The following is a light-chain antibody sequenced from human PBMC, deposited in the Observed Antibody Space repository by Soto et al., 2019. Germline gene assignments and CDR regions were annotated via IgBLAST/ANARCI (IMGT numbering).Light chain of an antibody. CDR2: EDN. V-gene: IGLV1-51*01. CDR1: SSNIGSNF. CDR3: GTWDSRLIPV. Sequence: QSGLTQPPSVSAAPGQKVTIYCSGSSSNIGSNFVSWYQQLPGTAPKLLIYEDNKRPSGIPDRFSGSKSGTSATLGITGLQTGDEADYYCGTWDSRLIPVFGTGTKVT. J-gene: IGLJ1*01.